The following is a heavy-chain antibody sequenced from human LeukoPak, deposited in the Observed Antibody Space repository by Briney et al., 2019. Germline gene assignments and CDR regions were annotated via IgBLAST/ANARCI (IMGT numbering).Heavy chain of an antibody. J-gene: IGHJ6*03. CDR3: AKAYSSGWYSPYYYYYYMDV. Sequence: GGSLRLSCAASGFTFSNYAMSWVRQAPGKGLEWVSLISWDGGSTYYADSVKGRFTISRDNSKNSLYLQMNSLRTEDTALYYCAKAYSSGWYSPYYYYYYMDVWGKGTTVTVSS. CDR1: GFTFSNYA. CDR2: ISWDGGST. D-gene: IGHD6-13*01. V-gene: IGHV3-43*02.